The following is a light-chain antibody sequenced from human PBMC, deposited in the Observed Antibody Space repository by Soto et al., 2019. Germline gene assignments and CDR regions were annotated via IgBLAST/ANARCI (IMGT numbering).Light chain of an antibody. CDR2: GVS. CDR3: CSYAGYYTLL. J-gene: IGLJ2*01. V-gene: IGLV2-11*01. CDR1: TSDIGAYNY. Sequence: QSALTQPRSVSGSPGQSVTISCTGTTSDIGAYNYVSWYQQHPGKAPKLIIYGVSKRPSGVPERFSGSKSDRTASLTISGLQDEDEADSYCCSYAGYYTLLFGGGTKLTVL.